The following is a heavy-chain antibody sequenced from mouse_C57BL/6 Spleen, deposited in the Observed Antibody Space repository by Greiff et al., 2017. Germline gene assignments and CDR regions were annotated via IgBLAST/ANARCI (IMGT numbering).Heavy chain of an antibody. Sequence: QVQLQQSGAELVRPGASVTLSCKASGYTFTDYEMNWVKQTPVHGLEWIGAIDPETGGTAYNQKFKGKAILTADKSSSTAYMELRSLTSENSAVYYCTRFYYDNYGRCAYWGQGPLVTVSA. V-gene: IGHV1-15*01. D-gene: IGHD2-1*01. CDR2: IDPETGGT. CDR3: TRFYYDNYGRCAY. CDR1: GYTFTDYE. J-gene: IGHJ3*01.